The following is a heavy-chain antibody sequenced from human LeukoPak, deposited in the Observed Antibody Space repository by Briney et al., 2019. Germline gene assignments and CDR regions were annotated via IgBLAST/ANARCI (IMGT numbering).Heavy chain of an antibody. J-gene: IGHJ4*02. CDR3: ARVAPDPARYDY. CDR1: GGSISSYY. D-gene: IGHD1-1*01. CDR2: IYTSGST. Sequence: SETLSPTCTVSGGSISSYYWSWIRQPAGKGLEWIGRIYTSGSTNYNPSLKSRVTMSVDTSKNQFSLKLSSVTAADTAVYYCARVAPDPARYDYWGQGTLVTVSS. V-gene: IGHV4-4*07.